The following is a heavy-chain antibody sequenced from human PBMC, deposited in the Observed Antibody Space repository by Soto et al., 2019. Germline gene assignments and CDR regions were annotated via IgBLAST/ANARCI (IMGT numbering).Heavy chain of an antibody. Sequence: QLQLQESGSGLVKPSQTLSLTCAVSGGSISSGGYSWSWIRQPPGKGLEWIGYIYHSGSTYYNPSLKSRVTISVDRYKNQCSLKLSSVTAADTAVYYFARSSPLELRYFDYWGQGTLVTVSS. CDR3: ARSSPLELRYFDY. J-gene: IGHJ4*02. V-gene: IGHV4-30-2*01. CDR1: GGSISSGGYS. D-gene: IGHD1-7*01. CDR2: IYHSGST.